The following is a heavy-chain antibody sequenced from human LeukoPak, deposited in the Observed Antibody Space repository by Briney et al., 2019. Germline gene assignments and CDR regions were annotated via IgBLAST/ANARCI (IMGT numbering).Heavy chain of an antibody. J-gene: IGHJ4*02. CDR2: IWHDGRNK. Sequence: GGSLRLSCAASGFTFNKYGMHWVRQAPGKGLEWVAVIWHDGRNKYYADSVRGRFTISRDNAKNSLYLQMNSLTAEDTALYYCARDAAGWSRDYWGQGTLVTVSS. V-gene: IGHV3-33*01. CDR3: ARDAAGWSRDY. CDR1: GFTFNKYG. D-gene: IGHD6-19*01.